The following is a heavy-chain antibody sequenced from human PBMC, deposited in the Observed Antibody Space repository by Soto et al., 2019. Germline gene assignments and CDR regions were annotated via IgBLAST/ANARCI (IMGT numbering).Heavy chain of an antibody. CDR2: ITTYNGHT. Sequence: ASVKVSCKASGYLFTSYGINWVRQAPGQGFEWMGWITTYNGHTNSAQKFQGRVTMTTDTSTSTAYMELRSLTSDDTAVYYCAVGLSGSNAFDDWGPGTLVTVSS. V-gene: IGHV1-18*01. CDR1: GYLFTSYG. D-gene: IGHD1-26*01. CDR3: AVGLSGSNAFDD. J-gene: IGHJ4*02.